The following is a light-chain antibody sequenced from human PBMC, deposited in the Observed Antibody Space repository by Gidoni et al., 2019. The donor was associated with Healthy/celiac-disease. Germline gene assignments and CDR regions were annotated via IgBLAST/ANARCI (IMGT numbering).Light chain of an antibody. V-gene: IGKV1-33*01. CDR2: DAS. J-gene: IGKJ4*01. Sequence: DIQMNQSPSSLYASVGDRVTITCQARQDISNYLNWYQQKPGKAPKLLIYDASNLETGVPSRFSGSGSGTDFTFTISSLQPEDIATYYCQQYDNLPPLTFGGGTKVEIK. CDR3: QQYDNLPPLT. CDR1: QDISNY.